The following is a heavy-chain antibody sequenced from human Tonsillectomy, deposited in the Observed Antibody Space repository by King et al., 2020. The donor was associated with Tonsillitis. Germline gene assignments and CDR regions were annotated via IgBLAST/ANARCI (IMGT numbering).Heavy chain of an antibody. CDR3: ARERGTGYSSGWYRGYFDY. Sequence: VQLQQWGAGLLNPSETLSLTCAVYGGSFSGYYWSWIRQPPGKGLEWIGEINHSGSTNYNPSLKSRVTISVDTSKNQFSLKLSSVTAADTAGYYCARERGTGYSSGWYRGYFDYWGQGTLVTVSS. V-gene: IGHV4-34*01. J-gene: IGHJ4*02. D-gene: IGHD6-19*01. CDR1: GGSFSGYY. CDR2: INHSGST.